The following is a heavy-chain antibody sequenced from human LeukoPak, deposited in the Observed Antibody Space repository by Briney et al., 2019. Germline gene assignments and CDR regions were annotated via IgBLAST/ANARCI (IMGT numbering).Heavy chain of an antibody. D-gene: IGHD6-19*01. J-gene: IGHJ4*02. V-gene: IGHV4-34*01. CDR3: ARSASIAVAGSFDY. CDR2: INHSGST. CDR1: GGSFSGYY. Sequence: SETLSLTCAVYGGSFSGYYWSWIRQPPGKGLEWIGEINHSGSTNYNPSLKSRVTISVDTSKNQFSLKLSSVTAADTAVYYCARSASIAVAGSFDYWGQGTLVTVSS.